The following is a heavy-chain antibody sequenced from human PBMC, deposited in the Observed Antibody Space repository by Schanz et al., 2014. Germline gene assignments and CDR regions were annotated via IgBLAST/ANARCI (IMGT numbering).Heavy chain of an antibody. CDR3: ARGGDRIYHNFYMDV. J-gene: IGHJ6*03. V-gene: IGHV3-13*01. CDR1: GFTLSNSD. CDR2: IGYLGDT. Sequence: EVQLVESGGGLVQPGGSLRLSCAASGFTLSNSDMHWVRQGTGKGLEWVATIGYLGDTYYPDSVKGRFTVSRDNGQNSLYLQMNSLRAGDTAVYYCARGGDRIYHNFYMDVWGKGTTVTVSS. D-gene: IGHD4-17*01.